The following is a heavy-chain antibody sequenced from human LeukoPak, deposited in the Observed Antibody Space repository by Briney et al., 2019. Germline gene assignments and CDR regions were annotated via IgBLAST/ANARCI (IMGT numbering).Heavy chain of an antibody. J-gene: IGHJ4*02. Sequence: GGSLRLSCAASGLTSRSFAMHWVRQAQGKGLEGWAVLSNDGSNKYHADSVKGRFTISRDNSKNTLYLQMNSLRAEDTAVYYCASLTYYYDSSGYYHDYWGQGTLVTVSS. V-gene: IGHV3-30*04. CDR2: LSNDGSNK. D-gene: IGHD3-22*01. CDR3: ASLTYYYDSSGYYHDY. CDR1: GLTSRSFA.